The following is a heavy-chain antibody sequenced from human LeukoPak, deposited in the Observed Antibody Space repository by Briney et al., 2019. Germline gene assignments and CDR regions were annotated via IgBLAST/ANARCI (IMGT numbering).Heavy chain of an antibody. Sequence: GGSLRLSCAASGFTFNTYGMNWVRQAPGKGLEWVSGINWNGGSTFYADSVKGRFTISRDNAKNALYLQMNSLTAEDTALYHCARDRSYGSFDFWGQGTLVTVSS. CDR1: GFTFNTYG. J-gene: IGHJ4*02. CDR2: INWNGGST. CDR3: ARDRSYGSFDF. D-gene: IGHD5-18*01. V-gene: IGHV3-20*01.